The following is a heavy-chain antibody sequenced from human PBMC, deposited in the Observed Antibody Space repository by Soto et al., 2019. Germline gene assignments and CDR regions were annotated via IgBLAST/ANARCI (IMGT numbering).Heavy chain of an antibody. CDR2: IRGGGSPI. J-gene: IGHJ4*02. D-gene: IGHD1-7*01. CDR1: GFIFKMYW. Sequence: GGSLRLSCAASGFIFKMYWMHWVRQAPGKGLEWVSYIRGGGSPILYADSVKGRFTISRDNAKNSLYLQMNSLRAEDTAIYYCASKIFGTTYFDYWGQGALVTVSS. V-gene: IGHV3-48*03. CDR3: ASKIFGTTYFDY.